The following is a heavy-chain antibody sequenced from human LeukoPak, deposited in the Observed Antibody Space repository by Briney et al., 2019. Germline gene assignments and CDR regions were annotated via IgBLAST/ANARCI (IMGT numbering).Heavy chain of an antibody. D-gene: IGHD5-18*01. CDR2: INAGNGNT. J-gene: IGHJ6*02. Sequence: ASVKVSCKASGYTFTSYAMHWVRQAPGQRLEWMGWINAGNGNTKYSQKFQGRVTITRDTSASTAYMELRSLRSDDTAVYYCARVGYSYGFPYYYYGMDVWGQGTTVTVSS. CDR1: GYTFTSYA. V-gene: IGHV1-3*01. CDR3: ARVGYSYGFPYYYYGMDV.